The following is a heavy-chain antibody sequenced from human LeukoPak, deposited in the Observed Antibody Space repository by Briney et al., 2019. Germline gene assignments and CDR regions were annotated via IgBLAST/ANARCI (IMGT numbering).Heavy chain of an antibody. Sequence: GGSLRLSCAASGFSFSVYAMSWVSQAPGKGLEWVSSISGSGGRTYYTNSVKGRFTISRENFKNTVYLEMNNLGAEDTALYYCAKGGQDFDFWRFDYWGQGNLVIVSS. CDR2: ISGSGGRT. CDR3: AKGGQDFDFWRFDY. CDR1: GFSFSVYA. J-gene: IGHJ4*02. D-gene: IGHD3-3*01. V-gene: IGHV3-23*01.